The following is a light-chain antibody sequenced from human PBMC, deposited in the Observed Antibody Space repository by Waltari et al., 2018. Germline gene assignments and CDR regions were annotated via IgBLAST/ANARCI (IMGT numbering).Light chain of an antibody. CDR2: DVS. Sequence: QSALTQPASVSGSPGQSITISCTGTRRDVGHYDWVSWYQQHPGKAPKVVIFDVSYRPSGVSNRFSGSKSGNTASLTISGLQAEDEADYYCTSYTSSHSLVFGTGTKVTVL. CDR1: RRDVGHYDW. V-gene: IGLV2-14*03. CDR3: TSYTSSHSLV. J-gene: IGLJ1*01.